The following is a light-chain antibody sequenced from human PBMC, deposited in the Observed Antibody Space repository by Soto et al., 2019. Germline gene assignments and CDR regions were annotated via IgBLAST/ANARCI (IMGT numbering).Light chain of an antibody. CDR3: QQSYSIPVT. V-gene: IGKV1-39*01. CDR2: AAS. CDR1: QSISTY. Sequence: DIQMTQSPSSLSASVGDIVTITCRASQSISTYLNWYQQKPGKAPKLLIYAASSLQSGVPSRFSGSGSGTDFTLTISSLQREDSATYYCQQSYSIPVTFGGGTKVEIK. J-gene: IGKJ4*01.